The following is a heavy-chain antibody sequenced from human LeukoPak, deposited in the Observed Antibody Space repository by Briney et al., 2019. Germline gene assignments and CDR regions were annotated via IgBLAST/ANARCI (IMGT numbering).Heavy chain of an antibody. V-gene: IGHV4-34*01. CDR2: ISQSGST. D-gene: IGHD5-24*01. Sequence: SEALSLTCAVYGGSFSGYFWRWIRQPPGKGLEWIGEISQSGSTNYNPSLKSRVTISADTSKNHFSLRLSSLTAADTAVYYCARGQGREGYNFHFWGQGTLVTVSS. CDR3: ARGQGREGYNFHF. J-gene: IGHJ4*02. CDR1: GGSFSGYF.